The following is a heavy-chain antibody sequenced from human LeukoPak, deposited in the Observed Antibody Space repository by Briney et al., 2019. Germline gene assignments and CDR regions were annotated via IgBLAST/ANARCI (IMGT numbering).Heavy chain of an antibody. V-gene: IGHV1-46*01. CDR3: ARDAPPGVYCSSTSCQNNWFDP. J-gene: IGHJ5*02. CDR2: INPSGGST. CDR1: GYTFTSYY. Sequence: ASGKVSCKASGYTFTSYYMHWVRQAPGQGLEWMGIINPSGGSTSYAQKFQGRVTMTRDTSTSTVYMELSSLRSGDTAVYYCARDAPPGVYCSSTSCQNNWFDPWGQGTLVAVSS. D-gene: IGHD2-2*01.